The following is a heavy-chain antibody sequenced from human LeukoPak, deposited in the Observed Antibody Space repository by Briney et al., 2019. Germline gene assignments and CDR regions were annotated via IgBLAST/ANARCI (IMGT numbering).Heavy chain of an antibody. CDR2: ISSSSSYI. CDR1: GFTFSSYA. J-gene: IGHJ4*02. Sequence: TGGSLRLSCAASGFTFSSYAMSWVRQAPGRGLEWVSSISSSSSYIYYADSVKGRFTISRDNAKNSLYLQMNSLRAEDTAVYYCARGMVVAATGFDYWGQGTLVTVSS. CDR3: ARGMVVAATGFDY. D-gene: IGHD2-15*01. V-gene: IGHV3-21*01.